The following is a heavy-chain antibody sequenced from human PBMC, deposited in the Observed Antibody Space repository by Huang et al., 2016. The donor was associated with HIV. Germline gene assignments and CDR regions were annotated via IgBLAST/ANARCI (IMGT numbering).Heavy chain of an antibody. CDR2: IRSNSRAV. Sequence: EVQLVESGGGLVQPGGSLRLSCVASGFTFNDYSVHWVRQAPGKGLEWVSDIRSNSRAVYYADSAKGRFTISRDNAKNSLSLQINSLRAEDTAVYYCARGYMPPADYWGQGTLVTVSS. CDR3: ARGYMPPADY. D-gene: IGHD2-8*01. V-gene: IGHV3-48*01. J-gene: IGHJ4*02. CDR1: GFTFNDYS.